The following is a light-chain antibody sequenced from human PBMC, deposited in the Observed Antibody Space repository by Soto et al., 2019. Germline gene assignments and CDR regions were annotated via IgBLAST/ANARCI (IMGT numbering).Light chain of an antibody. CDR1: SSDVGGYNY. Sequence: QSVLTQPPSASGSPLQSVTISCTGTSSDVGGYNYVSWYQQHPGKAPKLMIYEVSKRPSGVPDRFSGSKSGNTASLTVSGLQAEDEADYYCSSYAGSIYVFGTGTKVTVL. CDR3: SSYAGSIYV. CDR2: EVS. V-gene: IGLV2-8*01. J-gene: IGLJ1*01.